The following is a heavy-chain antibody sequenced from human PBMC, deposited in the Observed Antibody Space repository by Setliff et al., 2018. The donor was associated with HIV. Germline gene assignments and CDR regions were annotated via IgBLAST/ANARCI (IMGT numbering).Heavy chain of an antibody. J-gene: IGHJ3*02. V-gene: IGHV3-48*04. CDR3: AKGPYRQWRGTDSFDI. D-gene: IGHD6-19*01. CDR2: ISSKRTSI. CDR1: GFTFGDFC. Sequence: PGGSLRLSCETSGFTFGDFCMNWVRQAPGKGLEWISYISSKRTSIYYADSVKGRFTISRDNSKNTLYLQMNSLRAEDTAVYHCAKGPYRQWRGTDSFDIWGQGTTVTVSS.